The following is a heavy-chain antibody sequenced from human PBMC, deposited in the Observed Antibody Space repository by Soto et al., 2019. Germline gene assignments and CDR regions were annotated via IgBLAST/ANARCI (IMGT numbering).Heavy chain of an antibody. CDR1: GFTFTNYG. V-gene: IGHV3-23*01. CDR3: AKSFTQSNVWRAYRHKTHFDY. D-gene: IGHD3-16*02. Sequence: EVRLLESGGGLVQPGGSLRLSCEGSGFTFTNYGMDWVRQAPGKGLEWISFISGAGDTTYYADSVKGRFIISRDNSKNTLYLQMNSLRAEDTALYYCAKSFTQSNVWRAYRHKTHFDYWGQGDLVTVTS. J-gene: IGHJ4*02. CDR2: ISGAGDTT.